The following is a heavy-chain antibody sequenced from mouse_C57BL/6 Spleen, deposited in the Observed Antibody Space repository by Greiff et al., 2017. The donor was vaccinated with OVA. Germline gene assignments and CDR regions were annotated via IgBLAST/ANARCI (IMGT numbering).Heavy chain of an antibody. J-gene: IGHJ4*01. CDR1: GFTFTDYY. D-gene: IGHD4-1*02. CDR3: ARTQLNYYAMDY. V-gene: IGHV7-3*01. CDR2: IRNKANGYTT. Sequence: EVQLQESGGGLVQPGGSLSLSCAASGFTFTDYYMSWVRQPPGKALEWLGFIRNKANGYTTEYSASVKGRFTISRDNSQSILYLQMNALRAEDSATYYCARTQLNYYAMDYWGQGTSVTVSS.